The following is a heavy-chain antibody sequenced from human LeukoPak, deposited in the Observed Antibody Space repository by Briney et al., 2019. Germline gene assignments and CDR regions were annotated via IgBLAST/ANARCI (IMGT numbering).Heavy chain of an antibody. CDR3: AKNFYNYGLFDF. V-gene: IGHV3-7*01. D-gene: IGHD3-22*01. CDR2: INPGGSEK. J-gene: IGHJ4*02. Sequence: GGSLRLSCAASGFTFSSYWMTWVRRAPGKGLEWVANINPGGSEKHYVDSVKGRFTISRDNAKNSLYLQMNSLGVEDTAVYFCAKNFYNYGLFDFWGQGTLVTVSS. CDR1: GFTFSSYW.